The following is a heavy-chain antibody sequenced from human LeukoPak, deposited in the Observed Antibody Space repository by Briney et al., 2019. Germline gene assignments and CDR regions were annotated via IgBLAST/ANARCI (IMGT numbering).Heavy chain of an antibody. CDR1: GFTFSSYS. CDR3: ARDRNTMVRGVTGY. J-gene: IGHJ4*02. V-gene: IGHV3-21*01. CDR2: ISSSSSYI. D-gene: IGHD3-10*01. Sequence: GGSLRLSCAASGFTFSSYSMNWVRQAPGTGLEWVSSISSSSSYIYYADSVKGRFTISRDNAKNSLYLQMNSLRAEDTAVYYCARDRNTMVRGVTGYWGQGTLVTVSS.